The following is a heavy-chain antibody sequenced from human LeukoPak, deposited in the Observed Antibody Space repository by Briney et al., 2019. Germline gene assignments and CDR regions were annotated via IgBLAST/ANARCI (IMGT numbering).Heavy chain of an antibody. CDR2: IKQDGSEK. D-gene: IGHD1-14*01. CDR3: XXXXXXXXXXXXXTPPDKNY. V-gene: IGHV3-7*01. Sequence: PGGSLRLSCAASGFTFSSYWMSWVRQAPGKGLEWVANIKQDGSEKYYVDSVKGRFTISRDNAKNSLYLQMNSLRAEDTAVYYCXXXXXXXXXXXXXTPPDKNYWGQGTLVTVSS. J-gene: IGHJ4*02. CDR1: GFTFSSYW.